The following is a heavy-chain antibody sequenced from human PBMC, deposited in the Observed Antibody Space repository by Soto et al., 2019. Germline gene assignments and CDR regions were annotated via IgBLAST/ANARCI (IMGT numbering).Heavy chain of an antibody. J-gene: IGHJ4*02. CDR3: ARRGSGSYYDY. CDR2: IRGSGGST. Sequence: EVQLLESGGGLVQPGGSLRLSCAASGFTFSSYARRWLRQPPVKGLEWVSAIRGSGGSTYYADSVKGRFTNSRDNSNNSLDLKMNSLRAEDTAVYYCARRGSGSYYDYWGQGTLVTVSS. CDR1: GFTFSSYA. D-gene: IGHD1-26*01. V-gene: IGHV3-23*01.